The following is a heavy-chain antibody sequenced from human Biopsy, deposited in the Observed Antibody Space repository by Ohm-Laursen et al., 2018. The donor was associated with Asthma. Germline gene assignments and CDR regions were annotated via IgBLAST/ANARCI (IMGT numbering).Heavy chain of an antibody. D-gene: IGHD2-8*01. CDR2: ITSKTDGGTT. CDR1: GFTFSSYG. CDR3: TADALLYSSADY. J-gene: IGHJ4*02. V-gene: IGHV3-15*01. Sequence: SLRLSCAASGFTFSSYGMHWVRQAPGKGLEWVGRITSKTDGGTTDYAAPVKGRFTISRDDSKNTLYLQMDSLKTEDTAVYYCTADALLYSSADYWGQGTLVTVSS.